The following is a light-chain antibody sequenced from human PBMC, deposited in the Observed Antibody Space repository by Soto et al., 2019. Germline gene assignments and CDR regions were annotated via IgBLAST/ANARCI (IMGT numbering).Light chain of an antibody. Sequence: ESLLAQSPGTLSLSPGDRATLSCRASQSVSRSYLGWYQQKPGQAPRLLIYEALNRATGIPARFSGSGSGTDFTLTISSLEPEDFAVYYCQQRNNWPLTFGGGTKVDIK. J-gene: IGKJ4*02. CDR1: QSVSRSY. CDR2: EAL. V-gene: IGKV3D-20*02. CDR3: QQRNNWPLT.